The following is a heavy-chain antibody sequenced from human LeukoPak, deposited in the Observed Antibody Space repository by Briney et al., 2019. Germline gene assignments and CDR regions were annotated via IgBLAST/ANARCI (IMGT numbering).Heavy chain of an antibody. Sequence: PSETLSLTCAVYGGSFSGYYWSWIRQPPGKGLEWIGEINHSGSTNYNPSLKSRVTISVDTSKNQFSLKLSSVTAADTAVYYCGARGRIQLWLRNNWFDPWGQGTLVTVSS. V-gene: IGHV4-34*01. J-gene: IGHJ5*02. D-gene: IGHD5-18*01. CDR1: GGSFSGYY. CDR3: GARGRIQLWLRNNWFDP. CDR2: INHSGST.